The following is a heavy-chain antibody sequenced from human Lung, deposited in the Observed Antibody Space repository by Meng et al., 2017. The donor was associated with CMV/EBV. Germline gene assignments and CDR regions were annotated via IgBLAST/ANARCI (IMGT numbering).Heavy chain of an antibody. D-gene: IGHD3-3*01. Sequence: LXXTVSGASISINTYFWDWIRQPPGKGLEWIGSISYGGSTYYNSSLKSRVRISLDTSKSQLTLKLSSVTAADTAVYYCARIFPSDYYKYDMDVWGQGTTVXVSS. J-gene: IGHJ6*02. CDR3: ARIFPSDYYKYDMDV. CDR2: ISYGGST. V-gene: IGHV4-39*06. CDR1: GASISINTYF.